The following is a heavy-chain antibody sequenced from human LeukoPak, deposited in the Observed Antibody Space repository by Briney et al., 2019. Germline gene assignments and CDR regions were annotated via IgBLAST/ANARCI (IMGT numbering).Heavy chain of an antibody. V-gene: IGHV6-1*01. CDR3: ARGSGGDGSGSL. Sequence: SQTLSLTCAISGDSVSSNSAAWNWIRQSPSRGLEWLGRTYYRSKWYNDYAVSVKSRITIDPDTSKNQFSLQLNSVTAADTAVYYCARGSGGDGSGSLWGQGILVTVSS. D-gene: IGHD3-10*01. CDR1: GDSVSSNSAA. CDR2: TYYRSKWYN. J-gene: IGHJ4*02.